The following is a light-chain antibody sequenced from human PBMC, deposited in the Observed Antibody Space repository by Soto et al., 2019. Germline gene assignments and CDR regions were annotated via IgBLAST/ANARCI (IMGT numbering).Light chain of an antibody. V-gene: IGKV1-5*01. Sequence: DVQVPQSPSTLSASVGDIATITCRASQSISSWLAWYQQKPGKAPKLLIYDASSLESGVPSRFSGSGSGTEFTLTISSLQPDDFATYYCQQSYSTPPTFGQGTKVDIK. CDR1: QSISSW. J-gene: IGKJ1*01. CDR2: DAS. CDR3: QQSYSTPPT.